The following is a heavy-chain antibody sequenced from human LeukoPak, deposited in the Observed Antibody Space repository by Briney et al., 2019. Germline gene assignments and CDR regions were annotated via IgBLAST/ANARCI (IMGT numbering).Heavy chain of an antibody. V-gene: IGHV4-59*01. CDR3: AREGYSYGYCDY. Sequence: SETLSLTCNVSGGSISSYYWNWIRQSPGKGLEWIGYIYYSGSTNYNPSLQSRATISVDTSKNQLSLKLNSVTAADTAVYYCAREGYSYGYCDYWGQGTLVTVSS. D-gene: IGHD5-18*01. CDR1: GGSISSYY. CDR2: IYYSGST. J-gene: IGHJ4*02.